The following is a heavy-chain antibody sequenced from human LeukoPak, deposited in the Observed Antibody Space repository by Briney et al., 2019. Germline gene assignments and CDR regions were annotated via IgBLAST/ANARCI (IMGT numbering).Heavy chain of an antibody. V-gene: IGHV3-74*01. CDR3: ARAAYMSSPDY. CDR2: IDNDGSST. D-gene: IGHD6-6*01. CDR1: GFTFSDYW. Sequence: GGSLRLSCAASGFTFSDYWMRWVRQAPGEGLVWVSRIDNDGSSTTYADSVKGRFTISRDNAKNTLYLQMSSLRGEDTAVYYCARAAYMSSPDYWGQGTLVTVSS. J-gene: IGHJ4*02.